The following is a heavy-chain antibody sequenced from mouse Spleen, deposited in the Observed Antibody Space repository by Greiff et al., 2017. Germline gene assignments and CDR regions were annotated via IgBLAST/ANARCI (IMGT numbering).Heavy chain of an antibody. Sequence: EVKVVESGGGLVKPGGSLKLSCAASGFTFSSYAMSWVRQTPEKRLEWVATISSGGSYTYYPDSVKGRFTISRDNAKNTLYLQMSSLRSEDTAMYYCARGGGNYAMDYWGQGTSVTVSS. CDR1: GFTFSSYA. CDR3: ARGGGNYAMDY. J-gene: IGHJ4*01. V-gene: IGHV5-9-1*01. CDR2: ISSGGSYT.